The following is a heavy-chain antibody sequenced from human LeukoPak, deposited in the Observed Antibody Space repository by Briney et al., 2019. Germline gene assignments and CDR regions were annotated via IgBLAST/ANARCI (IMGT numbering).Heavy chain of an antibody. D-gene: IGHD3-22*01. CDR1: GFTVSSNY. Sequence: GGSLRLSCVASGFTVSSNYMSWVRQAPGKGLEWVAVISYDGSNKYYADSVKGRFTISRDNSKNTLFLQMNSLRAEDTAVYYCARVLNYYDSVGYYFSYWGQGTLVTVSS. CDR2: ISYDGSNK. CDR3: ARVLNYYDSVGYYFSY. V-gene: IGHV3-30-3*01. J-gene: IGHJ4*02.